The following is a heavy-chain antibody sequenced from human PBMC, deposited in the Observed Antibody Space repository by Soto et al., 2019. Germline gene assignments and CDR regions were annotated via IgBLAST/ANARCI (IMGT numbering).Heavy chain of an antibody. Sequence: ASVKVSGKASGYTFTNYGISWVRQAPGQGLEWMGWISAENDNTKYAQKLQGRVTMTTDTSTSTAYMELRSLRSDDTAVYYCARRRGTSGWFWFDPWGQGTLVTVSS. V-gene: IGHV1-18*01. J-gene: IGHJ5*02. CDR2: ISAENDNT. CDR1: GYTFTNYG. CDR3: ARRRGTSGWFWFDP. D-gene: IGHD6-19*01.